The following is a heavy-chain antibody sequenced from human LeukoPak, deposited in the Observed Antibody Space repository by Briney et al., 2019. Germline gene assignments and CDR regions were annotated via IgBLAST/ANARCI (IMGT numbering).Heavy chain of an antibody. CDR2: ISAYNGNT. D-gene: IGHD2-8*01. CDR1: GYTFTSYG. J-gene: IGHJ3*02. CDR3: ASEEYCTNGVCYTHAFDI. Sequence: GASVKVSCKASGYTFTSYGISWVRQAPGQGLEWMGWISAYNGNTNYAQKFQGRVTMTTDTSTSTAYMELSSLRSDDTAVYYCASEEYCTNGVCYTHAFDIWGQGTMVTVSS. V-gene: IGHV1-18*01.